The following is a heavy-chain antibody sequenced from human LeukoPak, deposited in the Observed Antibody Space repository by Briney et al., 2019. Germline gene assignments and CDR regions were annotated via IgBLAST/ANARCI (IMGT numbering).Heavy chain of an antibody. V-gene: IGHV3-23*01. Sequence: PGGSLRLSCAASGFTVSNNYMSWVRQAPGKGLEWVSAISGSGGSTYYADSVKGRFTISRDNSKNTLYLQMNSLRAEDTAVYYCAKDTAMVPYFDYWGQGTLVTVSS. J-gene: IGHJ4*02. CDR2: ISGSGGST. CDR1: GFTVSNNY. CDR3: AKDTAMVPYFDY. D-gene: IGHD5-18*01.